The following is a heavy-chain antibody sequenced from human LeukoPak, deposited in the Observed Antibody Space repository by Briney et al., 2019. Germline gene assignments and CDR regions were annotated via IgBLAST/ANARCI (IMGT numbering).Heavy chain of an antibody. V-gene: IGHV3-21*01. D-gene: IGHD5-18*01. CDR2: IRSSSSYI. J-gene: IGHJ4*02. CDR3: AKGNGYSYGRYYFDY. Sequence: GGSLRLSCAASGFTFSSYSMNWVRQAPGKGLEWVSSIRSSSSYIYYADSVKGRFTISRDNAKNSLYLQMNSLRAEDTAVYYCAKGNGYSYGRYYFDYWGQGTLVTVSS. CDR1: GFTFSSYS.